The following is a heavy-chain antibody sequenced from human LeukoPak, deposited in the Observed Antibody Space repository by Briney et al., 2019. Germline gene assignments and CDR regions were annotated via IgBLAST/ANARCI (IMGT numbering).Heavy chain of an antibody. CDR3: ARVTATYYDFWSGWGAFNI. V-gene: IGHV3-30-3*01. CDR1: GSTFSSYA. CDR2: ISYDGSNK. Sequence: TGGSLRLSCAASGSTFSSYAMHWVRQAPGKGLEWVAVISYDGSNKYYADSVKGRFTISRDNSKNRLYLQMNSLRAEDTAVYYCARVTATYYDFWSGWGAFNIWGQGTMVTVSS. J-gene: IGHJ3*02. D-gene: IGHD3-3*01.